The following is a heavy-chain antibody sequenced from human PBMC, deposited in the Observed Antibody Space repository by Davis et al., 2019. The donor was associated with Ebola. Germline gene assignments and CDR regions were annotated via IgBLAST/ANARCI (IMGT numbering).Heavy chain of an antibody. D-gene: IGHD2-15*01. CDR1: GFTFSSYA. CDR2: ISGSGGST. J-gene: IGHJ6*02. Sequence: GESLKISCAASGFTFSSYAMSWVRQAPGKGLEWVSAISGSGGSTYYADSVKGRFTISRDNSKNTLYLQMNSLRAEDTAVYYCAKTHLGYCSGGSCPANYYYYGMDVWGQGTTVTVSS. CDR3: AKTHLGYCSGGSCPANYYYYGMDV. V-gene: IGHV3-23*01.